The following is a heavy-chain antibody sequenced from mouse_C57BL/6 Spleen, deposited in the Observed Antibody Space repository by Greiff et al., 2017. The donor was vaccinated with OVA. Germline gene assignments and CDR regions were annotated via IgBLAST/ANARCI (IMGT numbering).Heavy chain of an antibody. CDR2: INPNNGGT. CDR1: GYTFTDYY. D-gene: IGHD1-1*01. V-gene: IGHV1-26*01. Sequence: VQLQQSGPELVKPGASVKISCKASGYTFTDYYMNWVKQSHGKSLEWIGDINPNNGGTSYNQKFKGKATLTVDKSSSTAYMELRSLTSEDSAVYYCGREGGGGSPIYWGQGTTLTVSS. CDR3: GREGGGGSPIY. J-gene: IGHJ2*01.